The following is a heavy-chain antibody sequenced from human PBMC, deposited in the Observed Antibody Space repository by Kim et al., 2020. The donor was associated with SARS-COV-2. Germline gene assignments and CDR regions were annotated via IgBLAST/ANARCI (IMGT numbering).Heavy chain of an antibody. V-gene: IGHV3-33*06. Sequence: GGSLRLSCAASGFTFSSYGMHWVRQAPGKGLEWVAVIWYDGSNKYYADSVKGRFTISRDNSKNTLYLQMNSLRAEDTAVYYCAKDRSIAAAGTPYYNCYGWDGWGQGTTVTVSS. CDR1: GFTFSSYG. D-gene: IGHD6-13*01. CDR3: AKDRSIAAAGTPYYNCYGWDG. CDR2: IWYDGSNK. J-gene: IGHJ6*02.